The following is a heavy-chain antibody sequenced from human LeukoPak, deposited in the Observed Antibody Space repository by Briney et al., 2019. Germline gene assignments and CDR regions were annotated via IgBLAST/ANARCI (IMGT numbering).Heavy chain of an antibody. J-gene: IGHJ4*02. CDR1: GGSISSYY. Sequence: PSETLSLTCTVSGGSISSYYWSWIRQPPGKGLEWIGHIYYSGSTNYNPSLKSRITISVDTSKNQFSLKLSSVTAADTAVYYCARGARSSGSYYGYWGQGTLVTVSS. V-gene: IGHV4-59*01. CDR3: ARGARSSGSYYGY. D-gene: IGHD1-26*01. CDR2: IYYSGST.